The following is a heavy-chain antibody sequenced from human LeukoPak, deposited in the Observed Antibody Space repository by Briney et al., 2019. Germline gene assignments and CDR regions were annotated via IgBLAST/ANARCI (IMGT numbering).Heavy chain of an antibody. D-gene: IGHD6-6*01. CDR1: GGSISSYY. V-gene: IGHV4-4*09. CDR3: AGRIAARQHFDY. J-gene: IGHJ4*02. Sequence: SETLSLTCTVSGGSISSYYWSWIRQPPGKGLEWIGYIYTSGSTNYNPSLKSRVTISVDTSKNQFSLKLSSVTAADTAVYYCAGRIAARQHFDYWGQGTLVTVSS. CDR2: IYTSGST.